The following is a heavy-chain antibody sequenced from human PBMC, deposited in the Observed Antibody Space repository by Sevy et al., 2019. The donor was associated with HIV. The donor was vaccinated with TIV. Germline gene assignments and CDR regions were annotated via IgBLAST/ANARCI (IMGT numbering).Heavy chain of an antibody. J-gene: IGHJ3*02. V-gene: IGHV1-2*02. CDR3: ARDRGDAHAFDI. CDR1: GYTFTGYY. Sequence: ASVKVSCKASGYTFTGYYMHWVRQAPGQGLEWMGWINPNSGGTNYAQKFQGRVTMTRDTSISTAYMELSRLRSDDTAVYYCARDRGDAHAFDIWGQGTMVTVSS. CDR2: INPNSGGT. D-gene: IGHD3-10*01.